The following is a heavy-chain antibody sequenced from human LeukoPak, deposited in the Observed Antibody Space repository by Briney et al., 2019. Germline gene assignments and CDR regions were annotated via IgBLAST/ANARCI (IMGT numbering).Heavy chain of an antibody. D-gene: IGHD3-22*01. J-gene: IGHJ4*02. CDR2: ISSSGDMI. V-gene: IGHV3-48*03. Sequence: SGGSLRLSCEASGFTFFSYEMNWVRQAPGKGLEWVSYISSSGDMIFYADSVKGRFTISRDNAKNSIYLQMNSLRVEDTAVYYCVRPSYYDSSGNYGSGYFDYWGQGTLVTVSS. CDR1: GFTFFSYE. CDR3: VRPSYYDSSGNYGSGYFDY.